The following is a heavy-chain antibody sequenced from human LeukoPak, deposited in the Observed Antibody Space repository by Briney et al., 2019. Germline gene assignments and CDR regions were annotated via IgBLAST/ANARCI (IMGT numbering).Heavy chain of an antibody. J-gene: IGHJ1*01. V-gene: IGHV3-48*01. D-gene: IGHD4-17*01. Sequence: GGSLRLSCAASGFTFSSYSMNWVRQAPGKGLEWVSYISSSSSTIYYADSVKGRFTISRDNAKNSLYLQMNSLRAEDTAVYYCAIDYGDYGATFQHWGQGTLVTVSS. CDR2: ISSSSSTI. CDR1: GFTFSSYS. CDR3: AIDYGDYGATFQH.